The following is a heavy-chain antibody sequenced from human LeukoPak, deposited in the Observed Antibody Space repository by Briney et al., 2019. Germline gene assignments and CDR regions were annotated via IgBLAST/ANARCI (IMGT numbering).Heavy chain of an antibody. CDR1: GFTFSSYW. D-gene: IGHD6-13*01. CDR3: ARGIATGIDFFDP. V-gene: IGHV3-7*01. J-gene: IGHJ5*02. CDR2: IKHDGSEE. Sequence: PGGSLRLSCAASGFTFSSYWMSWVRQAPGKGLEWVANIKHDGSEEYYVDSVKGRFVISRENAKNSLYLQLNSLRAEDTAVYYCARGIATGIDFFDPWGQGTLVTVSS.